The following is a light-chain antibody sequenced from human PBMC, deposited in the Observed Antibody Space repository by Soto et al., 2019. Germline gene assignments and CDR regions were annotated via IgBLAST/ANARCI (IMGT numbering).Light chain of an antibody. J-gene: IGLJ2*01. CDR1: SSDVGRYNY. CDR3: CSYTSSTTAV. Sequence: QSALTQPASVSGSPGQSITISCTGTSSDVGRYNYVSWFQQHPGKAPKLMIFDVSTRPSGVSNRFSGSKSGNTASLTISGLQSDEEADYYCCSYTSSTTAVFGGGTQLTVL. CDR2: DVS. V-gene: IGLV2-14*01.